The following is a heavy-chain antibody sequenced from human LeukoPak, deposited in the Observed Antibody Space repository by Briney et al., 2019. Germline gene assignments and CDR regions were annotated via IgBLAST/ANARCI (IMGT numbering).Heavy chain of an antibody. Sequence: GGSLRPSCAASGFTFTNYGMSWVRQAPGKGLEWVSAISGSGGSTYYADSVKGRFTISRDNSKNTLYLQMNSLRAEDTAVYYCAKDGVYSSGWLLYWGQGTLVTVSS. D-gene: IGHD6-19*01. CDR3: AKDGVYSSGWLLY. CDR2: ISGSGGST. J-gene: IGHJ4*02. V-gene: IGHV3-23*01. CDR1: GFTFTNYG.